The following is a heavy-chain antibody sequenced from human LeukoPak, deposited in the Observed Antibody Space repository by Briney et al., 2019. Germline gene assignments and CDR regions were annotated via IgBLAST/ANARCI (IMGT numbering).Heavy chain of an antibody. CDR1: GAPLSSYY. D-gene: IGHD1-14*01. Sequence: PSETLSLTCTVSGAPLSSYYWSWIRQPAGKGLEWIGRIYTSGSTNYNPSLKSRVTMSVDTSKNQFSLKLSSVTPEDTAVYYCARSYNNAFDYWGQGTLVTVSS. CDR3: ARSYNNAFDY. J-gene: IGHJ4*02. V-gene: IGHV4-4*07. CDR2: IYTSGST.